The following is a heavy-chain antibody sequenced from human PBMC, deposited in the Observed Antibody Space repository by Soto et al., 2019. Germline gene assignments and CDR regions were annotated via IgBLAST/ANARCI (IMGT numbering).Heavy chain of an antibody. CDR1: GFSFRNHW. V-gene: IGHV3-7*01. Sequence: PGGTLRLSCEASGFSFRNHWMTWVRQAPGRGLEWVANIKQDGTEKYYVDSVKGRFIISRDNARNSLYLQMNSLRAEDTAVYYCPSRSSDVYYYCFFDYWGQGILVTVSS. CDR3: PSRSSDVYYYCFFDY. CDR2: IKQDGTEK. J-gene: IGHJ4*02. D-gene: IGHD3-10*01.